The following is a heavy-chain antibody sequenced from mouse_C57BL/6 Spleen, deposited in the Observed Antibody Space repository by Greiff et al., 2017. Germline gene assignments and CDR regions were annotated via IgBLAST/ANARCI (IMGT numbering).Heavy chain of an antibody. D-gene: IGHD1-1*01. V-gene: IGHV1-72*01. Sequence: QVQLQQPGAELVKPGASVKLSCKASGYTFTSYWMHWVKQRPGRGLEWIGRIDPNSGGTKYNEKFKSKATLTVDKPSSTAYMQLSSLTSEDSAVYYCAREKEVYYGSSYDWYFDVWGTGTTVTVSS. J-gene: IGHJ1*03. CDR1: GYTFTSYW. CDR3: AREKEVYYGSSYDWYFDV. CDR2: IDPNSGGT.